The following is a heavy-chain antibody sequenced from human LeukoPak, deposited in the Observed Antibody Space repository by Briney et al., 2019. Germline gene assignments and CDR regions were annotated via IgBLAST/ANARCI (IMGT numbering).Heavy chain of an antibody. CDR2: IYSGGST. V-gene: IGHV3-66*01. D-gene: IGHD3-3*01. Sequence: GGSLRLSCAASGFTVSSNYMSWVRQAPGKGLEWVSVIYSGGSTYYADSVKGRFTISRDNSKNTLYLQMNSLRAEDTAVYYCARGDPREFFGFDYWGQGTLVTVSS. CDR3: ARGDPREFFGFDY. J-gene: IGHJ4*02. CDR1: GFTVSSNY.